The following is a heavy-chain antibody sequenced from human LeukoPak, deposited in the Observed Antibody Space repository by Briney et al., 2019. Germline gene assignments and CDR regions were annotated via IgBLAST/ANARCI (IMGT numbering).Heavy chain of an antibody. D-gene: IGHD3-22*01. Sequence: KPSETLSLTCTVSGGSISSSNYYWAWIRQPPGQGLEWIGSIYYRGNAYYNPSLKSRVTISVDTSKNQFSLSLSSVTAADTAVYYCARGEDRSGDWGQGTLVTVTS. CDR2: IYYRGNA. CDR1: GGSISSSNYY. V-gene: IGHV4-39*07. J-gene: IGHJ4*02. CDR3: ARGEDRSGD.